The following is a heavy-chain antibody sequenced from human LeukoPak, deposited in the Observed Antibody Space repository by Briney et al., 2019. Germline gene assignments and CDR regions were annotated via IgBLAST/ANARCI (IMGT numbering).Heavy chain of an antibody. J-gene: IGHJ4*02. V-gene: IGHV3-23*01. CDR2: ISGSGGST. Sequence: GGSLRLSCAASGFTFSSYAMSWVRQAPGKGLEWVSAISGSGGSTYYVDSVKGRFTISRGNAKNSLYLQMNSLRAEDTAVYYCARAWNFIDYWGQGTLVTVSS. D-gene: IGHD1-7*01. CDR1: GFTFSSYA. CDR3: ARAWNFIDY.